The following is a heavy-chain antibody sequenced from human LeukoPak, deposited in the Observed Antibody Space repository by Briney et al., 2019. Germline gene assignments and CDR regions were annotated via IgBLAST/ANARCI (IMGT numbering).Heavy chain of an antibody. CDR3: ARDPYGSGSYPLDY. CDR1: GFTFSSYS. J-gene: IGHJ4*02. D-gene: IGHD3-10*01. CDR2: ISSSSSTI. Sequence: PGRSLRLSCAASGFTFSSYSMNWVRQAPGKGLEWVSYISSSSSTIYYADSVKGRFTISRDNAKNSLYLQMNSLRAEDTAVYYCARDPYGSGSYPLDYWGQGTLVTVSS. V-gene: IGHV3-48*04.